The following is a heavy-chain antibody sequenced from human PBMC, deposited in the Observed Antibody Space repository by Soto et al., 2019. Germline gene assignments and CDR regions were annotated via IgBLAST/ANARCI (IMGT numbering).Heavy chain of an antibody. CDR1: GGSISSYY. CDR3: ARHRPSPPPSYFDY. Sequence: PSETLSLTCTVSGGSISSYYWSWIRQPPGKGLEWIGYIYYTGSTNYNPSLKSRVTISVDTSKKQFSLKLSSVTAADTAVYYCARHRPSPPPSYFDYWGQGTQVTVSS. V-gene: IGHV4-59*08. CDR2: IYYTGST. D-gene: IGHD6-6*01. J-gene: IGHJ4*02.